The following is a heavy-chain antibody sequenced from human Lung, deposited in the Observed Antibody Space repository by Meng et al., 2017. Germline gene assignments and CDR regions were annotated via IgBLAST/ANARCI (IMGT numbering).Heavy chain of an antibody. CDR2: ISDGGRYM. V-gene: IGHV3-21*04. CDR3: ARDLRLYYGLGFHSAFDI. Sequence: GGSLRLSCAASGFHFDIYTINWVRQAPGKGLEWVSSISDGGRYMFYGDSVRGRFTISRDNAQNSVYLQMNSLRVEDTAIYYCARDLRLYYGLGFHSAFDIWGQGTRVTVSS. CDR1: GFHFDIYT. J-gene: IGHJ3*02. D-gene: IGHD3-10*01.